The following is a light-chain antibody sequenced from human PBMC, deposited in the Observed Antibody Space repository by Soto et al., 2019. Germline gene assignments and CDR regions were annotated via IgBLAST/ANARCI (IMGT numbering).Light chain of an antibody. V-gene: IGKV3-15*01. CDR1: QTVATY. Sequence: EIVVTQSPATLSVSPGERVTLSCRASQTVATYITWYQQKPGQAPRLLIFDASTRATDVPARFSGSGSGTEFTLTITGLQSEDSATYYCQHYHRWPPFSFGPGTKLEIK. CDR3: QHYHRWPPFS. CDR2: DAS. J-gene: IGKJ2*01.